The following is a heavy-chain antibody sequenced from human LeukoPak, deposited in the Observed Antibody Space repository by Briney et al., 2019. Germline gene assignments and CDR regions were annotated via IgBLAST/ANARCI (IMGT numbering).Heavy chain of an antibody. Sequence: ASVKVSCKASGYTFTSYDINWVRQATGQGLEWMGWMNPNSGNTGYAQKFQGRVTMTRDTSINTAYMQLSSPTSEDTAVYYCARIGGSADPWGQGTLVTVPS. CDR3: ARIGGSADP. CDR1: GYTFTSYD. D-gene: IGHD3-16*01. CDR2: MNPNSGNT. V-gene: IGHV1-8*01. J-gene: IGHJ5*02.